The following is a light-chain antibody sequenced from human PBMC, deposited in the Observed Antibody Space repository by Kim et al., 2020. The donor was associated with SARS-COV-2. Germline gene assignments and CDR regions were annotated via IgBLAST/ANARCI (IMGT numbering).Light chain of an antibody. CDR3: QSYDSSLSANYV. Sequence: VLTQPPSVSGAPGQRVTISCTGSSSNIGAGYDVHWYQQLPGTAPKLLIYGNSNRPSGVPDRFSGSKSGTSASLAITGLQAEDEADYYCQSYDSSLSANYVFGTGTKVTVL. J-gene: IGLJ1*01. V-gene: IGLV1-40*01. CDR2: GNS. CDR1: SSNIGAGYD.